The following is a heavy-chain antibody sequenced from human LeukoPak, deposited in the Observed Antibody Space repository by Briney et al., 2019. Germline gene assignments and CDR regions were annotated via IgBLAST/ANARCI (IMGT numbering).Heavy chain of an antibody. CDR1: GFTFSSYS. Sequence: GGSLRLSCAASGFTFSSYSMNWLRQAPGKGLELVSSISSSSSYIYYADSVKGRFTITRDNAKNSLYLQMNSLRAEDTAVYYCARGGVALDYWGQGTLVTVSS. CDR2: ISSSSSYI. J-gene: IGHJ4*02. CDR3: ARGGVALDY. V-gene: IGHV3-21*01. D-gene: IGHD3-16*01.